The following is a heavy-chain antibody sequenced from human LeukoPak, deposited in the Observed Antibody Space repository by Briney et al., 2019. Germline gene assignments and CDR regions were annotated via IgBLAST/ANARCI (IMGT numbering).Heavy chain of an antibody. V-gene: IGHV1-2*02. CDR2: INPNSGGT. D-gene: IGHD3-22*01. J-gene: IGHJ4*02. Sequence: ASVKVSCKASGYTFTGYYMHWVRQAPGQGLEWMGWINPNSGGTNYAQKFQGRVTMTRDTSISTAYMELSRLRSDDTAVYYCARGEQGRDSSGFFGFWGQGTLVTVSS. CDR1: GYTFTGYY. CDR3: ARGEQGRDSSGFFGF.